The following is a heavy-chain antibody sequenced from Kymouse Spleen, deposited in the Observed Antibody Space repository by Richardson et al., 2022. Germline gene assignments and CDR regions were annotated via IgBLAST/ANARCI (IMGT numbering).Heavy chain of an antibody. CDR2: IYPGDSDT. V-gene: IGHV5-51*01. J-gene: IGHJ5*02. CDR3: ARHGTGTRLGVRGAPFDP. Sequence: EVQLVQSGAEVKKPGESLKISCKGSGYSFTSYWIGWVRQMPGKGLEWMGIIYPGDSDTRYSPSFQGQVTISADKSISTAYLQWSSLKASDTAMYYCARHGTGTRLGVRGAPFDPWGQGTLVTVSS. D-gene: IGHD1-7*01,IGHD3-10*01. CDR1: GYSFTSYW.